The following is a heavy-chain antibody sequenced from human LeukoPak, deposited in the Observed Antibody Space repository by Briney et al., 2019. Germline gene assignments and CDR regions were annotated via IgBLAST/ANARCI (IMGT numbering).Heavy chain of an antibody. CDR1: GGSISSYY. CDR2: IYYSGST. V-gene: IGHV4-59*01. Sequence: SETLSLTCTVSGGSISSYYWSWIRQPPGKGLEWIGYIYYSGSTNYNPSLKSRVTISVDTSKNRFSLKLSSVTAADTAVYYCARGLGNNWFDPWGQGTLVTVSS. CDR3: ARGLGNNWFDP. J-gene: IGHJ5*02. D-gene: IGHD3-16*01.